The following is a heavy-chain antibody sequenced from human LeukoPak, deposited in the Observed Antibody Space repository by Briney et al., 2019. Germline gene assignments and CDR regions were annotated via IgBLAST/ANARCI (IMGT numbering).Heavy chain of an antibody. CDR2: IYTSGST. Sequence: SETLSLTCTVSGGSISSGSYYWSWIRQPAGKGLEWIGRIYTSGSTNYNPSLKSRVTISVDTSKNQFSLKLSSVTAADTAVYYCARVVGRGSTIDYWGQGTLVTVSS. D-gene: IGHD3-16*01. CDR1: GGSISSGSYY. V-gene: IGHV4-61*02. J-gene: IGHJ4*02. CDR3: ARVVGRGSTIDY.